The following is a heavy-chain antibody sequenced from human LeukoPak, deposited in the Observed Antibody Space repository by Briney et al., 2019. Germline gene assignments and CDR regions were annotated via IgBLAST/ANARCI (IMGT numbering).Heavy chain of an antibody. Sequence: PSATLSLTCTVSGGSVSDYYWSCIRQPAGKGLEWLGRIFRSGDPNYDPSLRSRFMISWDTAKNQFSLRLNSVTAADTAVYFCARDGVSLCGASAYCYLDLWGRGTLVSVSS. CDR2: IFRSGDP. V-gene: IGHV4-4*07. CDR3: ARDGVSLCGASAYCYLDL. D-gene: IGHD4-17*01. J-gene: IGHJ2*01. CDR1: GGSVSDYY.